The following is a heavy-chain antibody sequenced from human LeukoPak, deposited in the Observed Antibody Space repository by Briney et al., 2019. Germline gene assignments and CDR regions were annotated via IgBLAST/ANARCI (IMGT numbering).Heavy chain of an antibody. CDR3: AKSDVVPIVVVPAAPEYFQH. V-gene: IGHV3-30*18. Sequence: PGGSLRLSCAASGFTFSNYGMHWVRQAPGKGLEWVAVISDDGNNKYYADSVKGRFTISRDNSKNTLYLQMNSLRAEDTAVYYCAKSDVVPIVVVPAAPEYFQHWGQGTLVTVSS. CDR1: GFTFSNYG. D-gene: IGHD2-2*01. J-gene: IGHJ1*01. CDR2: ISDDGNNK.